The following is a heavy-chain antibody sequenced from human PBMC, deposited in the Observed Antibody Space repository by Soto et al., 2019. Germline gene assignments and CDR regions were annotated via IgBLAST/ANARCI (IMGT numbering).Heavy chain of an antibody. CDR3: ATWHEREHAYDV. CDR2: LYDVDGS. D-gene: IGHD1-1*01. CDR1: GLTISGQKY. J-gene: IGHJ3*01. Sequence: DVQLVESGGGLIQPGESLRLSCAAFGLTISGQKYVAWVRQAPGKGLEWVSVLYDVDGSFYADSVRGRFTTSSDSSKTTVYRQMNDLRPDDTPGYYCATWHEREHAYDVWGQGTTVTVSS. V-gene: IGHV3-53*01.